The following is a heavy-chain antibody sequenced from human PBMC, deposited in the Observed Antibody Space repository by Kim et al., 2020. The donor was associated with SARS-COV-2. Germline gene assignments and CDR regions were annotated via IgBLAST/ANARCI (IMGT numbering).Heavy chain of an antibody. CDR2: IYPGDSDT. V-gene: IGHV5-51*01. Sequence: GESLKISCKGSGYSFTSYWIGWVRQMPGKGLEWMGIIYPGDSDTRYSPSFQGQVTISADKSISTAYLQWSSLKASDTAMYYCARAPIGILAAAGRGYFDYWGQGTLVTVSS. CDR3: ARAPIGILAAAGRGYFDY. D-gene: IGHD6-13*01. CDR1: GYSFTSYW. J-gene: IGHJ4*02.